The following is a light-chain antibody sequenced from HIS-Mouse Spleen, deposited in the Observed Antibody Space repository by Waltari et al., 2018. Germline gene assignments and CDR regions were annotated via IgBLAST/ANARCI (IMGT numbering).Light chain of an antibody. J-gene: IGLJ2*01. CDR2: DVS. Sequence: QSALTQPASVSGSPGQSFTISCTGTSSDVGGYNYVSWYQQHPGKAPKLMIYDVSNRPSGVSNRFSGSKSGNTAPLTISGLQAEDEADYYCSSYTSSSTLVFGGGTKLTVL. CDR3: SSYTSSSTLV. V-gene: IGLV2-14*03. CDR1: SSDVGGYNY.